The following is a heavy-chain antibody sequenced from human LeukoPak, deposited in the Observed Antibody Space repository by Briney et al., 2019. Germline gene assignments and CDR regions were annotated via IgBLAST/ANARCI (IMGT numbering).Heavy chain of an antibody. CDR2: ISYDGGNK. CDR3: ARIGPDYYYYMDV. V-gene: IGHV3-30*07. J-gene: IGHJ6*03. Sequence: GGSLRLSCAASGFTFSSYAMHWVRQAPGKGLEWVAVISYDGGNKYYADSVKGRFTISRDNAKNSLYLQMNSLRAEDTAVYYCARIGPDYYYYMDVWGRGTTVTVSS. CDR1: GFTFSSYA.